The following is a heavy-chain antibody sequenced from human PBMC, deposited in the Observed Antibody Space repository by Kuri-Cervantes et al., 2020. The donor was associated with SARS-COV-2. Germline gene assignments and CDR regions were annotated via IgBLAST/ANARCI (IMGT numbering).Heavy chain of an antibody. Sequence: SVKVSCKASGGTFSSYAISWVRQAPGQGLEWMGGIIPIFGTANYAQKFQGRVTITADESTSTAYMELSSLRSEDTAVYYCARDPIRTDFDWLNDYYYYGMDVWGQGTTVTVSS. CDR3: ARDPIRTDFDWLNDYYYYGMDV. D-gene: IGHD3-9*01. CDR1: GGTFSSYA. CDR2: IIPIFGTA. V-gene: IGHV1-69*13. J-gene: IGHJ6*02.